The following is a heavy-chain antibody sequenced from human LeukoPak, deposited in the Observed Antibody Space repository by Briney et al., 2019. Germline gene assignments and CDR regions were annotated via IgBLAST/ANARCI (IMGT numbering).Heavy chain of an antibody. D-gene: IGHD1-26*01. V-gene: IGHV3-7*01. J-gene: IGHJ4*02. Sequence: GGSLRLSCGVSGFTFSSYWMNWVRQAPGKGLEWVASIKQDGGEKSYVDSVKGRFTISRDNAKNTLYLQMNNLRAEDTAVYYCARDGSYKFDYWGQGTLVTVSS. CDR3: ARDGSYKFDY. CDR1: GFTFSSYW. CDR2: IKQDGGEK.